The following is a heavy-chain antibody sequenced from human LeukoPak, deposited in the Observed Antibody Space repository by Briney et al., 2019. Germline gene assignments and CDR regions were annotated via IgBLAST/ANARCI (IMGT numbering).Heavy chain of an antibody. CDR2: ISGDGVKT. Sequence: PGGSLRLSCAASGFIVSAYAMSWVRQAPGKGPEWVSAISGDGVKTFYADSVRGQVTSSSDNSKEKGDLQLDSLRDGDAAVYYCVKEGEGYTYTTKTGPPSWGQGTLVTVSS. CDR1: GFIVSAYA. V-gene: IGHV3-23*01. CDR3: VKEGEGYTYTTKTGPPS. D-gene: IGHD2-2*02. J-gene: IGHJ4*02.